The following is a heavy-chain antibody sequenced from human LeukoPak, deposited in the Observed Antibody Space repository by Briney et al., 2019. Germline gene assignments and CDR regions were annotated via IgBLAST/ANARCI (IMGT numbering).Heavy chain of an antibody. V-gene: IGHV3-23*01. CDR3: AKEGGNADNAVRGYYFDY. CDR2: ISGSGGST. J-gene: IGHJ4*02. CDR1: GFTFSSYW. D-gene: IGHD3-10*01. Sequence: PGGSLRLSCAASGFTFSSYWMSWVRQAPGKGLEWVSAISGSGGSTYYADSVKGRFTISRDNSKNTLYLQMNSLRAEDTAVYYCAKEGGNADNAVRGYYFDYWGQGTLVTVSS.